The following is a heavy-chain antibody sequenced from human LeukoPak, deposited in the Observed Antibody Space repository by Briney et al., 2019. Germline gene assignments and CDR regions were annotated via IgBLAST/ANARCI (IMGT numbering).Heavy chain of an antibody. J-gene: IGHJ4*02. Sequence: GASVKVSCKASGYTFTSYGISWVRQAPGQGLEWMGWISAYNGNTNYEQKLQGRVTMTTDTSTSTAYMELRSLRSDDPAVYYCARVLGAAAGLIYGYWGQGTLVTVSS. CDR3: ARVLGAAAGLIYGY. CDR2: ISAYNGNT. V-gene: IGHV1-18*01. D-gene: IGHD6-13*01. CDR1: GYTFTSYG.